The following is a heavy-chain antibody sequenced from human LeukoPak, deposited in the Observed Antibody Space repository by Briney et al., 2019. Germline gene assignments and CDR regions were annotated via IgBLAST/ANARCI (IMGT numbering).Heavy chain of an antibody. D-gene: IGHD3-22*01. CDR1: GGSISSYY. J-gene: IGHJ4*02. CDR2: IYYSGST. V-gene: IGHV4-59*01. CDR3: ARGRWLLGY. Sequence: SETLSLTCTVSGGSISSYYWSWIRQPPGKGLEWIGYIYYSGSTNHNPSLKSRVTISVDTSKNQFSLKLSSVTAADTAVYYCARGRWLLGYWGQGTLVTVSS.